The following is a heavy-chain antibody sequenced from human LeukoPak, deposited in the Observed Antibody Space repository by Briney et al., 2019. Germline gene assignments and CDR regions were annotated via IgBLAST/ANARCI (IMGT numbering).Heavy chain of an antibody. CDR2: INNSGSR. CDR1: GGSFSGYY. Sequence: SETLSLTCAVYGGSFSGYYWSWIRQPPGKGLEWIGEINNSGSRNYNPSPKSRVTLSVDTSKYQFSLKLRSVTAADTAVYYCARDAPVYYYDSSGYYGIDYWGQGTLVT. J-gene: IGHJ4*02. D-gene: IGHD3-22*01. V-gene: IGHV4-34*01. CDR3: ARDAPVYYYDSSGYYGIDY.